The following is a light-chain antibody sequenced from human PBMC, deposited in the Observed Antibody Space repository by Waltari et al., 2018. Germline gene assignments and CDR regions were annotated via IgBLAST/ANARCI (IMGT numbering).Light chain of an antibody. J-gene: IGLJ3*02. CDR2: DVN. CDR3: CSYAGSAISV. Sequence: QSALTQTAAVSGSPGQSITISCTGTTSDVGKYNLVSWYQQHPGKAPTLIIYDVNKRASGVSNRFSGSKSGNTASLTISGLQAADEAEYYCCSYAGSAISVFGGGTKLTVL. V-gene: IGLV2-23*02. CDR1: TSDVGKYNL.